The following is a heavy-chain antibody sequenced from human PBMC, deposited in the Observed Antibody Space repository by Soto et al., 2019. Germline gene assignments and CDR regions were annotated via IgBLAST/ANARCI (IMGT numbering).Heavy chain of an antibody. V-gene: IGHV4-59*01. D-gene: IGHD3-10*02. CDR3: PSMIGDPVLSFDS. Sequence: QVQLQESGPGLVKPSETLSLTCTVSGGSISSYYWSWIRQPPGKGLEWIGFIFYSGSTSYNPSLKRRVTISIDTSEYQFSLKLNSVTAADTAVYYCPSMIGDPVLSFDSWGQGTLVAVSS. CDR2: IFYSGST. J-gene: IGHJ5*01. CDR1: GGSISSYY.